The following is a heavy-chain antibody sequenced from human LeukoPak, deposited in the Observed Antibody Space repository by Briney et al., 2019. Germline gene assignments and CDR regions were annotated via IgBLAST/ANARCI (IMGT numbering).Heavy chain of an antibody. J-gene: IGHJ6*02. CDR1: GGTFSSYA. CDR3: ARPQYGSGSYYEYYYYGMDV. Sequence: SVKVSCKASGGTFSSYAISWVRQAPGQGLEWMGRIIPILGKANYAQKFQGRVTITADKSASTAYMELSSLRSEDTAVYYCARPQYGSGSYYEYYYYGMDVWGQGTTVTVSS. CDR2: IIPILGKA. D-gene: IGHD3-10*01. V-gene: IGHV1-69*04.